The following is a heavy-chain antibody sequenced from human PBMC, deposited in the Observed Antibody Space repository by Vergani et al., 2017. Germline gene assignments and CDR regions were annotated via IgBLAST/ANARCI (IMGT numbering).Heavy chain of an antibody. J-gene: IGHJ4*02. V-gene: IGHV5-51*03. Sequence: EVQLVQSGAEVKKPGASLKISCKGSGYSFTSYWIGWVRQMPGKGLEWMGIIYPGDSDTRYSPSFQGQVTISTDKSISTAYLQWSSLKASDTAMYYCARLRDYSGYDLPYFDYWGQGTLVTVSS. CDR3: ARLRDYSGYDLPYFDY. D-gene: IGHD5-12*01. CDR2: IYPGDSDT. CDR1: GYSFTSYW.